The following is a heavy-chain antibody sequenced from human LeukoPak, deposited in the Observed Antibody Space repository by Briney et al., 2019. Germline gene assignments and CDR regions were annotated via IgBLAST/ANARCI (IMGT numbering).Heavy chain of an antibody. D-gene: IGHD4-11*01. Sequence: PGGSLRLSCAPSGFTLSHYGMHGVRQTPGAGLGWVAVIWSVGSDKYSAKSVKGRFTIPRDHSQNSFFLQMDIRKPRAPPGFYLAKDAQRGFDYSHSLQNWGQGILVTVSS. CDR1: GFTLSHYG. CDR3: AKDAQRGFDYSHSLQN. V-gene: IGHV3-33*06. CDR2: IWSVGSDK. J-gene: IGHJ1*01.